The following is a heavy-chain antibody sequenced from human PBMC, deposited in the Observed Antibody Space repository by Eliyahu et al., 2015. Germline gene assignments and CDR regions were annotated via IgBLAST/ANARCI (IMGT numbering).Heavy chain of an antibody. J-gene: IGHJ5*02. CDR1: GGSVSSGSYY. V-gene: IGHV4-61*01. CDR3: ARGKGSGWYSGVDP. D-gene: IGHD6-19*01. Sequence: QVQLQESGPGLVKPSETLSLTCTVSGGSVSSGSYYWSWIRQPPGKGLEWIGYIYYSGSTNYNPSLKSRVTISVDTSKNQFSLKLSSVTAPDTAVYYCARGKGSGWYSGVDPWGQGTLVTVSS. CDR2: IYYSGST.